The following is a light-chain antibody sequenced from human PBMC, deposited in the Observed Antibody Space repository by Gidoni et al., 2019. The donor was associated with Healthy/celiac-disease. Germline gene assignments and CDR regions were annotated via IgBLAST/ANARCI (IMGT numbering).Light chain of an antibody. J-gene: IGLJ1*01. CDR2: GNS. Sequence: QSVLTQPPSVSAAPGHRVTISCTGSSSNIGAGYDVHWYQQLPGTAPKLLIYGNSHRPSGVPDRFSCSKSGTSASLAITGLQAEDEADYYCQSYDSSLSGLYVFGTGTKVTVL. CDR1: SSNIGAGYD. CDR3: QSYDSSLSGLYV. V-gene: IGLV1-40*01.